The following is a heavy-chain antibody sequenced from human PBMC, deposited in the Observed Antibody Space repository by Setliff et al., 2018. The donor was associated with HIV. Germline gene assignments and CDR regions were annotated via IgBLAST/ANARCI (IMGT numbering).Heavy chain of an antibody. V-gene: IGHV4-39*01. CDR1: GASTSSSSSY. J-gene: IGHJ4*02. D-gene: IGHD5-18*01. CDR2: IYYSGST. CDR3: AMTRGYTYGYIDS. Sequence: SETLSLTCTVSGASTSSSSSYWGWIRQPPGKGLEWIGSIYYSGSTYYNPSLKSRVTISVDTSKNQFSLKLNSLTAADTAVSYCAMTRGYTYGYIDSWAQGTLVTVSS.